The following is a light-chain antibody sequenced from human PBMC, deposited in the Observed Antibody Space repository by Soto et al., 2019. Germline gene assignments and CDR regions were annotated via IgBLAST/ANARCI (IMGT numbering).Light chain of an antibody. Sequence: QSALTQPASVSGSPGQSITISCTGTSSDVGGYNYVSWYQQHPGKAPKLMIYEVSKRPSGVPYRFSGSKSGNTASLTVSGLQAEDEADYYCSSYAGSNNVVFGGGTNLTVL. CDR3: SSYAGSNNVV. CDR2: EVS. V-gene: IGLV2-8*01. CDR1: SSDVGGYNY. J-gene: IGLJ2*01.